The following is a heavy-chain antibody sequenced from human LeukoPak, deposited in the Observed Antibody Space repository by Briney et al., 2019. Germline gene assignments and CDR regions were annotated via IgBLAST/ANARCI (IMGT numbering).Heavy chain of an antibody. V-gene: IGHV4-39*01. D-gene: IGHD3-3*01. CDR3: ARHQGRVTNFDY. J-gene: IGHJ4*02. CDR1: GDSISNSFYY. CDR2: IYYSGST. Sequence: PSETLSLTCTVSGDSISNSFYYWGWIRQPPGEGLEWIGSIYYSGSTYYNPSLKSRVTISVDTSKNQFSLKLSSVTAADTAVYYCARHQGRVTNFDYWGQGTLVSVSS.